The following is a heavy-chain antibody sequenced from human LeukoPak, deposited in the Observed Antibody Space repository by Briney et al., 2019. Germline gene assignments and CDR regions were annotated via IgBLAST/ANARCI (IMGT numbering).Heavy chain of an antibody. CDR1: GGSISSSFYY. Sequence: SETLSLTCTVSGGSISSSFYYWGWIRQPPGKGLEWIGYIYHSGSTYYNPSLKSRVTISVDRSKNQFSLKLSSVTAADTAVYYCAREGREDCTNGVCYTGNWFDPWGQGTLVTVSS. D-gene: IGHD2-8*01. V-gene: IGHV4-39*07. CDR2: IYHSGST. CDR3: AREGREDCTNGVCYTGNWFDP. J-gene: IGHJ5*02.